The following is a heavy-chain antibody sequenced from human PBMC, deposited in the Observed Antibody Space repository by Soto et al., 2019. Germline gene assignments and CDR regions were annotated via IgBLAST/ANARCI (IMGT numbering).Heavy chain of an antibody. V-gene: IGHV1-18*01. CDR1: GYTFTSYG. Sequence: QVQLVQSGPEVKRPGASVKVSCKPSGYTFTSYGISWVRQAPGQGLEWMGWISAHNGNTNYAQKVQGRVTMTTDTSTSTAYMELTSLRSDDTAVYYCARSWYSTTRYFEFWGRGTLVTVSS. D-gene: IGHD1-26*01. CDR2: ISAHNGNT. J-gene: IGHJ2*01. CDR3: ARSWYSTTRYFEF.